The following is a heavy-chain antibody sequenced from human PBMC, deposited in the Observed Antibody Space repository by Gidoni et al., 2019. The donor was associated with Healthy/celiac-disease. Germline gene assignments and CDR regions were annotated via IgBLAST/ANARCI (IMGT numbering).Heavy chain of an antibody. V-gene: IGHV3-21*01. Sequence: EVQLVESGGGLVKPGGSLSLSLSASGFTFSSYSMNWVRQAPGKGLEWVSSISSSSSYIYYADSVKGRFTISRDNAKNSLYLQMNSLRAEDTAVYYCARDAYCGGDCYSFNYFDYWGQGTLVTVSS. CDR1: GFTFSSYS. D-gene: IGHD2-21*02. CDR3: ARDAYCGGDCYSFNYFDY. CDR2: ISSSSSYI. J-gene: IGHJ4*02.